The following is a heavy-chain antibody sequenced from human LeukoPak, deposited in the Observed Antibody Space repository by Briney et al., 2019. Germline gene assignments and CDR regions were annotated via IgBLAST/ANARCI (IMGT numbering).Heavy chain of an antibody. V-gene: IGHV3-66*01. Sequence: PGGSLRLSCAASGFTVSGNYMSWVRQAPGKGLEWVSAIYSGGKTYYADSVKGRFTISRDNSKNTLYLQMNSLRADDTAVYYCAREKEEAFDMWGQGTMVTVSS. CDR1: GFTVSGNY. CDR2: IYSGGKT. CDR3: AREKEEAFDM. J-gene: IGHJ3*02.